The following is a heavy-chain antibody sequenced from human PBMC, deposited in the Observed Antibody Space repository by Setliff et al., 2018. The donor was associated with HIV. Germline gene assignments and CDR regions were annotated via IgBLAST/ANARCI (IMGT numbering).Heavy chain of an antibody. CDR3: ARARITMIGDAFDI. CDR2: IIPILDVT. D-gene: IGHD3-22*01. J-gene: IGHJ3*02. Sequence: SVKVSCKASGGTLSSYAVSWVRQAPGQGLEWMGGIIPILDVTTSAQKFQGRLTITADKSTSTAYMELSSLRSEDTAVYYCARARITMIGDAFDIWGQGTMVTVSS. V-gene: IGHV1-69*10. CDR1: GGTLSSYA.